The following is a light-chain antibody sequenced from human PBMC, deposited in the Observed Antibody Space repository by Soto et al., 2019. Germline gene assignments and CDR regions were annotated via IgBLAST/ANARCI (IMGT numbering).Light chain of an antibody. CDR3: MQGTHWPPT. V-gene: IGKV2-30*01. CDR1: QSLVFRDGNTY. Sequence: DVALTQSRLSLPVTLGQPDSISCRSSQSLVFRDGNTYLNWFQQRPGQSPRRLIYKVSNRDSGVPDRFSGRGPCTDFTLKISRVEAEDVGVDYCMQGTHWPPTFGQGTKVDIK. J-gene: IGKJ1*01. CDR2: KVS.